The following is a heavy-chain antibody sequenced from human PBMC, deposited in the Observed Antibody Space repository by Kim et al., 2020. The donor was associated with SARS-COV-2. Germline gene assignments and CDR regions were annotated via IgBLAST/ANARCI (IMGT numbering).Heavy chain of an antibody. V-gene: IGHV4-31*03. CDR3: ARDKSSIAASSLSYYYYYYMDV. D-gene: IGHD6-6*01. CDR1: GGSISSGGYY. CDR2: IYYSGST. Sequence: SETLSLTCTVSGGSISSGGYYWSWIRQHPGKGLEWIGYIYYSGSTYYNPSLKSRVTISVDTSKNQFSLKLSSVTAADTAVYYCARDKSSIAASSLSYYYYYYMDVWGKGTTVTVSS. J-gene: IGHJ6*03.